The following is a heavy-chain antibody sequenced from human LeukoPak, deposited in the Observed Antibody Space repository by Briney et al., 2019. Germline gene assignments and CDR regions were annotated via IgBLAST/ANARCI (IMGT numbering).Heavy chain of an antibody. J-gene: IGHJ6*03. CDR3: LLSNLHYYYYMDV. V-gene: IGHV3-73*01. Sequence: PGGSLRLSCAASGFTFSGSAMHWVRQASGKGLEWVGRIRSKANSYATAYAASVKGRFTISRDDSKNTAYPQMNSLKTEDTAVYYCLLSNLHYYYYMDVWGKGTTVTVSS. CDR1: GFTFSGSA. CDR2: IRSKANSYAT.